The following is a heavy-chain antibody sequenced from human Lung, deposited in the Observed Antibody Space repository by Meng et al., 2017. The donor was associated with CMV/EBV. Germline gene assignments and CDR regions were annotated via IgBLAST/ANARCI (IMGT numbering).Heavy chain of an antibody. D-gene: IGHD1-20*01. CDR2: ISWNSGSI. V-gene: IGHV3-9*01. Sequence: SLRLXXAASGFTFDDYAMHWVRQAPGKGLEWVSGISWNSGSIGYADSVKGRFTISRDNAKNSLYLQMNSLRAEDTALYYCAKDLRPRYNWNYDYYYGMDVWGQGNXV. CDR1: GFTFDDYA. CDR3: AKDLRPRYNWNYDYYYGMDV. J-gene: IGHJ6*01.